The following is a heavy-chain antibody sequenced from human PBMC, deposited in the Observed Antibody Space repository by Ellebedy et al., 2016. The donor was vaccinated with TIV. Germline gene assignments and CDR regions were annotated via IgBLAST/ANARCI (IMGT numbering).Heavy chain of an antibody. CDR1: GYTFTSYG. CDR3: ARAQVDDSSGYSNAFDI. D-gene: IGHD3-22*01. CDR2: ISAYNGNT. J-gene: IGHJ3*02. V-gene: IGHV1-18*01. Sequence: ASVKVSCKASGYTFTSYGISWVRQAPGQGLEWMGWISAYNGNTNYAQKLQGRVTMTTDTSTSTAYMELRSLRSDDTAVYYCARAQVDDSSGYSNAFDIWGQGTMVTVSS.